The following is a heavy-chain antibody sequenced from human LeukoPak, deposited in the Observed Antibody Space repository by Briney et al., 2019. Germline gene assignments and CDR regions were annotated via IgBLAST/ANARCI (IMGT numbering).Heavy chain of an antibody. J-gene: IGHJ5*02. V-gene: IGHV1-69*05. D-gene: IGHD6-13*01. Sequence: SSVKVSCKASGGTFSSYAISWVRQAPGQGLEWMGGIIPIFGTANYTQKFQGRVTITTDESTSTAYMELSSLRSEDTAVYYCASSWSCAAGPSCWFDPWGQGTLVTVSS. CDR1: GGTFSSYA. CDR2: IIPIFGTA. CDR3: ASSWSCAAGPSCWFDP.